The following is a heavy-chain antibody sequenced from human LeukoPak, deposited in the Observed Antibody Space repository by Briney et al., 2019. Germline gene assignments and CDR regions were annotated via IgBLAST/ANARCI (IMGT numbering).Heavy chain of an antibody. CDR2: ITISTGII. CDR1: GFTFSDYN. V-gene: IGHV3-48*01. Sequence: GGSLRLSCAASGFTFSDYNMNWVRQAPGKGLEWVAYITISTGIIYYADSVKGRFTISRDNAKNSLYLQMNSLRAEDTAVYYCAREYGSGSLDIWGQGTMVTVSS. CDR3: AREYGSGSLDI. J-gene: IGHJ3*02. D-gene: IGHD3-10*01.